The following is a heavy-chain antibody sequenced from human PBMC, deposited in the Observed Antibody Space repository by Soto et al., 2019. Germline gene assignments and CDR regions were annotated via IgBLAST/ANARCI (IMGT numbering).Heavy chain of an antibody. D-gene: IGHD6-13*01. V-gene: IGHV3-30*18. CDR3: AKGELVQDY. Sequence: GGSLRLSCAASGFTFSSYGMHWVRQAPGKGLEWVAVISYDGSNKYYADSVKGRFTISRDNSKNTLYLQMNSLRAEDTAVYYCAKGELVQDYWGQGTLVTVSS. CDR1: GFTFSSYG. CDR2: ISYDGSNK. J-gene: IGHJ4*02.